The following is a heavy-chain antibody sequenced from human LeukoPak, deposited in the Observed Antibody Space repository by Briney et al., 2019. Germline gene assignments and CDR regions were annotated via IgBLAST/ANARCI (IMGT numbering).Heavy chain of an antibody. V-gene: IGHV3-33*01. CDR3: ARGWSYYETTNWFDP. Sequence: GRSLRLSCAASGFTFSSYGMHWVRQAPGKELEWVAVIWYDGSNKYYADSVKGRFTISRDNSKNTLYLQMNSLRAEDTAVYYCARGWSYYETTNWFDPWGQGTLVTVSS. CDR2: IWYDGSNK. CDR1: GFTFSSYG. D-gene: IGHD3-22*01. J-gene: IGHJ5*02.